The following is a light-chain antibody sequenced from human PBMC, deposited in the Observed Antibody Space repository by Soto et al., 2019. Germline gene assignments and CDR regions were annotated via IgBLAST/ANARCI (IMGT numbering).Light chain of an antibody. Sequence: EIVLTQSPGTLSLSPGERATLSCRASQSVSSSYLAWYQQKPGQAPRLLIYGASSRATGIPDRFSGSGSGTDFTLTISRLEPDDFAVYYCQQYCSSPALTFGGGTKVEIK. J-gene: IGKJ4*01. CDR3: QQYCSSPALT. CDR1: QSVSSSY. V-gene: IGKV3-20*01. CDR2: GAS.